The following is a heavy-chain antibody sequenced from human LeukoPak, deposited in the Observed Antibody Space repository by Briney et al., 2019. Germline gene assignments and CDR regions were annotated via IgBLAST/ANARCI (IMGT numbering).Heavy chain of an antibody. CDR3: ARERVSNWGFHFDA. CDR2: ISNNGGYT. J-gene: IGHJ4*02. D-gene: IGHD7-27*01. CDR1: GFTFSSSA. Sequence: GGSLRLSCAASGFTFSSSAMSWVRQAPGKGLEWVSAISNNGGYTYYADSVQGRFTISRDNSKSTLCLQMNSLRAEDTAVYFCARERVSNWGFHFDAWGQGSRVIVYS. V-gene: IGHV3-23*01.